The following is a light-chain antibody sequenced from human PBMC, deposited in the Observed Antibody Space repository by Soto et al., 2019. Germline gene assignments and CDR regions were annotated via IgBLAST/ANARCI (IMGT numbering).Light chain of an antibody. CDR1: ESISSW. J-gene: IGKJ4*01. V-gene: IGKV1-5*03. Sequence: DIQMTQSPSTLSASVGDRIIITCRASESISSWLAWYQQKPGKAPKLLIYKASTLESGVPSRFSASGSGTEFTLIISSLQPDDSATYFCHQYSASHTFGGGTKVDIK. CDR3: HQYSASHT. CDR2: KAS.